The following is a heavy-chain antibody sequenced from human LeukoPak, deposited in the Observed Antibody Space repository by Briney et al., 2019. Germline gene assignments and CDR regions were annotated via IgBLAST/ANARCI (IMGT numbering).Heavy chain of an antibody. V-gene: IGHV3-30*02. J-gene: IGHJ4*02. D-gene: IGHD2-2*01. Sequence: GGSLRLSCAASGFTFSSYGMHWVRQAPGKGLEWVAFIRYHGSNKYYADSVKGRFTISRDNSKNTLYLQMNSLRAEDTAVYYCANDKGIVVVPAAKDYWGQGTLVTVSS. CDR3: ANDKGIVVVPAAKDY. CDR2: IRYHGSNK. CDR1: GFTFSSYG.